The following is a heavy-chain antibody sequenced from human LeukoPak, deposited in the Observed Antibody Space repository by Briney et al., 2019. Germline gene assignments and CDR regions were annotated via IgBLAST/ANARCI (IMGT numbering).Heavy chain of an antibody. J-gene: IGHJ4*02. CDR3: ARVTAMVWADDY. Sequence: ASETLSLTCTVSGGSISSSSYYWGWIRQPPGKGLEWIGSIYHSGSTYYNPSLKSRVTISVDTSKNQFSLKLSSVTAADTAVYYCARVTAMVWADDYWGQGTLVTVSS. CDR1: GGSISSSSYY. CDR2: IYHSGST. V-gene: IGHV4-39*07. D-gene: IGHD5-18*01.